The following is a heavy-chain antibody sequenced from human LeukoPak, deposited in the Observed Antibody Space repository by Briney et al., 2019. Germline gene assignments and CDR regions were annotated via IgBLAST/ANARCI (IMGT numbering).Heavy chain of an antibody. V-gene: IGHV3-74*01. CDR1: GFTFTTYW. CDR2: ISSDGTNT. J-gene: IGHJ6*03. CDR3: ARVYYYYYMDV. Sequence: PGGSLRLSCAASGFTFTTYWMHWVRQAPGTGLVWVSRISSDGTNTYYADSVKGRFSISRDNAKNTLCLQMNSLRAEDTAIYYCARVYYYYYMDVWGKGTTVTVSS.